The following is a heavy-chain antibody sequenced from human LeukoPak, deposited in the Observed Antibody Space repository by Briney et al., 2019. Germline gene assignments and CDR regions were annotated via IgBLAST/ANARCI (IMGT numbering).Heavy chain of an antibody. Sequence: ASVKVSCKASGYTFTSYDINWVRQATGQGLEWMGWMNPNSGNTAYAQKFQGRVTITRNTSISTAYMELSSLRSEDTAVYYCARVSTNYDFWSGYYAGWGSNYYYYMDVWGKGTTVTVSS. CDR2: MNPNSGNT. CDR3: ARVSTNYDFWSGYYAGWGSNYYYYMDV. D-gene: IGHD3-3*01. J-gene: IGHJ6*03. V-gene: IGHV1-8*03. CDR1: GYTFTSYD.